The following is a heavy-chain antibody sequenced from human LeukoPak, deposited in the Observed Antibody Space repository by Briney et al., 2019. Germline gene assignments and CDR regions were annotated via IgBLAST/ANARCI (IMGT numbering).Heavy chain of an antibody. CDR1: GDSVSSNSGS. CDR3: ARMRSYGYGLDV. V-gene: IGHV6-1*01. CDR2: TYCRSKWFN. D-gene: IGHD3-10*01. Sequence: SQTLSLTCGVSGDSVSSNSGSWHWLRQSPSRGLEWLGRTYCRSKWFNDYAVSVKSRITINPDTSKNQFSLQLNSVTPEDTAVYYCARMRSYGYGLDVWGQGTTVTVSS. J-gene: IGHJ6*02.